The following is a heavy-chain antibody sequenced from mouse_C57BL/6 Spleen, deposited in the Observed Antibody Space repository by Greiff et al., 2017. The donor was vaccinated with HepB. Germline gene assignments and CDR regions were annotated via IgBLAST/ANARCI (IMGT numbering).Heavy chain of an antibody. CDR2: ISDGGSYT. Sequence: DVQLQESGGGLVKPGGSLKLSCAASGFTFSSYAMSWVRQTPEKRLEWVATISDGGSYTYYPDNVKGRFTISRDNAKNNLYLQMSHLKSEDTAMYYCARGVRLRAMDYWGQGTSVTVSS. CDR1: GFTFSSYA. D-gene: IGHD3-2*02. V-gene: IGHV5-4*01. J-gene: IGHJ4*01. CDR3: ARGVRLRAMDY.